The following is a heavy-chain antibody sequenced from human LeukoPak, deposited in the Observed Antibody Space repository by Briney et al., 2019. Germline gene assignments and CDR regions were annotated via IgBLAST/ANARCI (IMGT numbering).Heavy chain of an antibody. CDR3: ARSDYVWGSSWDY. CDR1: GFTFSSYS. CDR2: ISSSSSYI. Sequence: GGSLRLSCAASGFTFSSYSMTWVRQAPGKGLEWVSSISSSSSYIYYADSVKGRFTISRDNAKNSLYLQMNSLRAEDTAVYYCARSDYVWGSSWDYWGQGTLVTVSS. J-gene: IGHJ4*02. V-gene: IGHV3-21*01. D-gene: IGHD3-16*01.